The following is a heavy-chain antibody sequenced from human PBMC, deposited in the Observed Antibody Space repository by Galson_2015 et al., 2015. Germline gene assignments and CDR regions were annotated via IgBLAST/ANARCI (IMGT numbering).Heavy chain of an antibody. CDR1: GFTFSNSA. J-gene: IGHJ5*02. CDR3: ARVRGTSWNKGDWLDP. CDR2: IGGTGAKT. Sequence: SLRLSCAASGFTFSNSAMTWVRQAPGKGLEWVAAIGGTGAKTYYSESAKGWFTVSRDNSKNTLFLQMNSLTADDTALYYCARVRGTSWNKGDWLDPWGQGTLVTVSS. V-gene: IGHV3-23*01. D-gene: IGHD1/OR15-1a*01.